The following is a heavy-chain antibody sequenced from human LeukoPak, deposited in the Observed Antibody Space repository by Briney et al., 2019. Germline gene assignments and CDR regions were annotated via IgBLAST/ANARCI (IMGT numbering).Heavy chain of an antibody. V-gene: IGHV1-69*08. Sequence: SVKVSCKTSGGTFLSHTFSWVRQAPGKGLEWMGKITPVIETANYAQTFQGRVSIYADKSTTTVYTDLSGLRPDDTAVYYCARVNLRGSNYNWFDPWGQGTRVTVSS. CDR3: ARVNLRGSNYNWFDP. CDR2: ITPVIETA. J-gene: IGHJ5*02. D-gene: IGHD3-10*01. CDR1: GGTFLSHT.